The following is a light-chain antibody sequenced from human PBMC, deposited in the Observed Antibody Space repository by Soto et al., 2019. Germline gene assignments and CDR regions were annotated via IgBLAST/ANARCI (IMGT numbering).Light chain of an antibody. CDR3: QQYRDNWT. Sequence: DIQMTQSPSTLSASVGDRVTITCRASQSISSWLAWYQQKPGTAPKLLTYKASTLQSGVPSRFSGSGSGTEFTLTISSLQPDDSATYYCQQYRDNWTFGQGTKVEIK. CDR1: QSISSW. CDR2: KAS. J-gene: IGKJ1*01. V-gene: IGKV1-5*03.